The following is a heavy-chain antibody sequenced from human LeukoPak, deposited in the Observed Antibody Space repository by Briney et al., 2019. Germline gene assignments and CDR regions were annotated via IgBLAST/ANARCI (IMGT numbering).Heavy chain of an antibody. CDR1: GFTFSSYW. D-gene: IGHD1-26*01. CDR3: AREDGSSYYFDY. CDR2: ISNSGNTI. J-gene: IGHJ4*02. Sequence: GGSLRLSCAASGFTFSSYWMHWVRQAPGKGLEWVSYISNSGNTIYYADSVKGRFTISRDNAKNSLYLQMNSLRAEDTAIYYCAREDGSSYYFDYWGQGTLVTGSS. V-gene: IGHV3-48*04.